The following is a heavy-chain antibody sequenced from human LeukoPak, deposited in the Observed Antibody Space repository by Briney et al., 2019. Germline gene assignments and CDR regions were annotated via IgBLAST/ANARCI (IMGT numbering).Heavy chain of an antibody. Sequence: PGGSLRLSCVASGVTINGYWMHWVRQAPGKGLAWVSRVDSDGTTTRYADSVKGRFTISRDNAKNTVYLQMNSLRAEDTAVYYCARIITAAAADCWGQGTLVAVSS. J-gene: IGHJ4*02. V-gene: IGHV3-74*01. CDR3: ARIITAAAADC. CDR2: VDSDGTTT. CDR1: GVTINGYW. D-gene: IGHD6-13*01.